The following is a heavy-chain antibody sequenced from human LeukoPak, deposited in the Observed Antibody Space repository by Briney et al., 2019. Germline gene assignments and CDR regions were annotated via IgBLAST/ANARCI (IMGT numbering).Heavy chain of an antibody. D-gene: IGHD6-19*01. CDR1: GGSVSSYY. CDR3: ARGHNSGWRNFDY. J-gene: IGHJ4*02. CDR2: IYIRGAT. Sequence: KSSETLSLTCTVSGGSVSSYYWNWIRQPAGKGLEWIGHIYIRGATNYNPSVKIRVTMSVDTSKNQFSLKVSSVTAADTAVYYCARGHNSGWRNFDYWGQGTLVTVSS. V-gene: IGHV4-4*07.